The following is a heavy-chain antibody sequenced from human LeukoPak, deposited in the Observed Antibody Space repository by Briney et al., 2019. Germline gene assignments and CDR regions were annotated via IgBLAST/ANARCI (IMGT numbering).Heavy chain of an antibody. CDR2: IIPIFGTA. D-gene: IGHD2-2*01. J-gene: IGHJ5*02. V-gene: IGHV1-69*01. CDR1: GGTFSSYA. CDR3: ARDYPIVVVPAARAGNWFDP. Sequence: SAKVSCKASGGTFSSYAISWVRQAPGQGLEWMGGIIPIFGTANYAQKFQGRVTITADESTSTAYMELSSLRSEDTAVYYCARDYPIVVVPAARAGNWFDPWGQGTLVTVSS.